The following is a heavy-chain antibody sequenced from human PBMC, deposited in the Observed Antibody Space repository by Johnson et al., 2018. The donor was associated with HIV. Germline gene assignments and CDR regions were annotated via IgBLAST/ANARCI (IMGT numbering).Heavy chain of an antibody. CDR3: ARAYNDAFAI. Sequence: AVISYDGSNKYSADSVKGRFTISRDNSKNTLYLQMNSLRAEDTAVFYCARAYNDAFAIWGQGTMVTVSS. CDR2: ISYDGSNK. V-gene: IGHV3-30-3*01. D-gene: IGHD5-24*01. J-gene: IGHJ3*02.